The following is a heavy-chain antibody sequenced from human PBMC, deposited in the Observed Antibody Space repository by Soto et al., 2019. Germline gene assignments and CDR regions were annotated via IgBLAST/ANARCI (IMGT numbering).Heavy chain of an antibody. CDR3: ARGGGGCSGGSCYSNSGLDY. J-gene: IGHJ4*02. Sequence: QVQLVESGGGVVQPGRSLRLSCAASGFTFSSYAMHWVRQAPGKGLEWVAVISYDGSNKYYADSVKGRFTISRDNSKNTLYLQMNSLRAEDTAVYYCARGGGGCSGGSCYSNSGLDYWGQGTLVTVSS. V-gene: IGHV3-30-3*01. D-gene: IGHD2-15*01. CDR2: ISYDGSNK. CDR1: GFTFSSYA.